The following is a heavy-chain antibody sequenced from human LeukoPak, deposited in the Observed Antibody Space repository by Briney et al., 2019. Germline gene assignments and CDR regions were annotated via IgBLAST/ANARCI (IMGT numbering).Heavy chain of an antibody. Sequence: PSQTLSLTCTVSGGSVSSGDYYWSWIRQPPGKGLEWIGYIYYSGSTYYNPSLKSRVTISVDTSKNQFSLKLSSVTAADTAVYYCARGLRNARRGYFDLWGRGTLVTVSS. CDR3: ARGLRNARRGYFDL. J-gene: IGHJ2*01. CDR2: IYYSGST. CDR1: GGSVSSGDYY. V-gene: IGHV4-30-4*01. D-gene: IGHD3-3*01.